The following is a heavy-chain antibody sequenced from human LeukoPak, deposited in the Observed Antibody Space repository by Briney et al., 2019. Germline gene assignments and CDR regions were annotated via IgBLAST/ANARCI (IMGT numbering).Heavy chain of an antibody. D-gene: IGHD1-26*01. CDR2: INPNNGGT. Sequence: ASVKVSCKASGYTFTDLTEYYIHWVRQAPGQGLEWMGCINPNNGGTKYAQKFQGRVTMTRDMSMNTAYMELSSLTSDDTAVYYCARRLGGSSEGYEFWGQGPLVTVSS. V-gene: IGHV1-2*02. CDR3: ARRLGGSSEGYEF. CDR1: GYTFTDLTEYY. J-gene: IGHJ4*02.